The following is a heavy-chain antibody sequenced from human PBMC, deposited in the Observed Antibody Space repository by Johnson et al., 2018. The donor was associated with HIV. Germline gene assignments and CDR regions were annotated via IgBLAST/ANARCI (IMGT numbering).Heavy chain of an antibody. CDR3: ASPAAGNAGAFDI. CDR1: GFTFSSYW. Sequence: VQLVESGGGVVQPGKSLRLSCAASGFTFSSYWMSWVRQAPGKGLEWVANIKQDGSEKYYVDSVKGRFTISRDNAKNSLYLQMNSLRAEDTAVYYCASPAAGNAGAFDIWGQGTMVTVSS. D-gene: IGHD1-1*01. J-gene: IGHJ3*02. V-gene: IGHV3-7*02. CDR2: IKQDGSEK.